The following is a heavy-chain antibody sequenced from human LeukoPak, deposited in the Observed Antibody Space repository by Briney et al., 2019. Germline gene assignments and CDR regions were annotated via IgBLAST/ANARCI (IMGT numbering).Heavy chain of an antibody. CDR2: IHYTGST. V-gene: IGHV4-59*12. J-gene: IGHJ6*02. CDR3: ASARWDV. Sequence: PSETLSLTCSVSGGSISPYYWSWIRQPPGKGLEWIGCIHYTGSTNSNPSLRSRVSISVDTSKNQFSLKLSSVTAADTSVYYCASARWDVWGQGTTVTVSS. CDR1: GGSISPYY.